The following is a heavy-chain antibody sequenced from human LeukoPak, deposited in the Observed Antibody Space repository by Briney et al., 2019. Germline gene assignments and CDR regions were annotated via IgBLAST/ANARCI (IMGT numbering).Heavy chain of an antibody. CDR2: IYYSGST. Sequence: SETLSLTCTVSGGSVSSYYWSWIRQPPGKGLEWIGYIYYSGSTNFNPSLKSRVTISVDTSKNQFSLKLSSVTAADTAVYYCTRNSGWYGLSWGQGTLVTVSS. J-gene: IGHJ1*01. D-gene: IGHD6-19*01. CDR3: TRNSGWYGLS. V-gene: IGHV4-59*02. CDR1: GGSVSSYY.